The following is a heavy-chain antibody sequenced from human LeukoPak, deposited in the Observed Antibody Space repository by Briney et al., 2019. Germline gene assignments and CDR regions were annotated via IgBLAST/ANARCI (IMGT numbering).Heavy chain of an antibody. CDR3: ARTSSVTPTPTFDS. V-gene: IGHV3-21*01. CDR1: GFTFSSYS. D-gene: IGHD4-17*01. Sequence: GGSLRLSCAASGFTFSSYSMNWVRQAPGKGLEWVSSISSSGNFIYYPDSMKGRFTISRDNAKNSLFLQMNSLRAEDTAIYYCARTSSVTPTPTFDSWGQGTLVTVSS. J-gene: IGHJ4*02. CDR2: ISSSGNFI.